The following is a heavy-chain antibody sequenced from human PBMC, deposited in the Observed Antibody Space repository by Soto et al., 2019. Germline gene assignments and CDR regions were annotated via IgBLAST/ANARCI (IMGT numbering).Heavy chain of an antibody. J-gene: IGHJ4*02. V-gene: IGHV3-30*18. CDR3: VKEYGDLLFDY. CDR1: GFSFSSYG. CDR2: ISYDGSSK. D-gene: IGHD4-17*01. Sequence: GGSLRLSCAASGFSFSSYGMHWVRQAPGKGLEWAAIISYDGSSKYYADSVKGRFTISRDNSKNTLYLQMNSLRDEDTAVYYCVKEYGDLLFDYWGQGTLVTVSS.